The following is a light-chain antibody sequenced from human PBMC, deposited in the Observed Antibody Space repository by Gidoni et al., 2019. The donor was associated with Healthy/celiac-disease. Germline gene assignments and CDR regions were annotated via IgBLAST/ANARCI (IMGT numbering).Light chain of an antibody. CDR1: QSISTW. CDR3: QQYKSYFLLT. Sequence: FQLTHSPSTLSAAVGDRVTITCRASQSISTWLAWYTQKPGKAPKLLNYKASSLDSGVPSRFSGSGSGTEFTLTISSLQPDDFATYYCQQYKSYFLLTFGGGTKVEIK. V-gene: IGKV1-5*03. CDR2: KAS. J-gene: IGKJ4*01.